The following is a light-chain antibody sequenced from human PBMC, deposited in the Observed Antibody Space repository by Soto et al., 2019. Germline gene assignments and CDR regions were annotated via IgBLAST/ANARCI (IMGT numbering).Light chain of an antibody. CDR2: AAS. CDR3: QKYNSAPHT. V-gene: IGKV1-27*01. Sequence: DIQMTQSPSSLSASVGDRVTITCRASQGISIYLAWYQQKPGKVPKLLIYAASTLQSGVPSRFSSSGSGTDFTLTISSLQPEDVATYYCQKYNSAPHTFGQGTKLEIK. CDR1: QGISIY. J-gene: IGKJ2*01.